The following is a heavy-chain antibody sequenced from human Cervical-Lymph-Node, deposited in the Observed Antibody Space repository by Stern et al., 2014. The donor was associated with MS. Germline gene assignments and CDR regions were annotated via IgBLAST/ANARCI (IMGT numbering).Heavy chain of an antibody. D-gene: IGHD3-22*01. V-gene: IGHV3-48*01. CDR3: ARGEADYYDSSGYSFDY. J-gene: IGHJ4*02. Sequence: EVQLEESGGGLVQPGGSLRLSCAASGFTFSSYSMTWVRQAPGKGLEWVSSISSGGRSIYYADSVKGRLTISRDNAKNSLYLQMNSLRGDDTAVYYCARGEADYYDSSGYSFDYWGQGTLVTVSS. CDR1: GFTFSSYS. CDR2: ISSGGRSI.